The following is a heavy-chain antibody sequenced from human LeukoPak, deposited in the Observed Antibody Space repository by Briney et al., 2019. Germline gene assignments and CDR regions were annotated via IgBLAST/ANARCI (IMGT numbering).Heavy chain of an antibody. CDR2: IYSGGST. Sequence: GGSLRLSCAASGFTVSANYMSWVRQAPGKGLEEVSVIYSGGSTYYTDSVKGRFTISRDNSKNTLYLQLIALRANDTAVYNCARQVDFSSGWSNGFDPWGQGTLVSVSS. D-gene: IGHD6-19*01. CDR3: ARQVDFSSGWSNGFDP. CDR1: GFTVSANY. V-gene: IGHV3-53*01. J-gene: IGHJ5*02.